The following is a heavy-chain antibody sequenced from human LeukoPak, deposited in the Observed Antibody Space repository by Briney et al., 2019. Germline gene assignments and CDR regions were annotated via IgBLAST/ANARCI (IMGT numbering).Heavy chain of an antibody. CDR1: GGSITNSY. D-gene: IGHD1-26*01. V-gene: IGHV4-59*08. CDR3: ARHVAVGETA. Sequence: SETLSLTCSVSGGSITNSYWSWIRQLPGKGLEWIGYIYYTGSTTYSPSYKSRVTISIDTSRNQISLKLTPVTAADTAVYYCARHVAVGETAWGQGTLVTVFS. CDR2: IYYTGST. J-gene: IGHJ5*02.